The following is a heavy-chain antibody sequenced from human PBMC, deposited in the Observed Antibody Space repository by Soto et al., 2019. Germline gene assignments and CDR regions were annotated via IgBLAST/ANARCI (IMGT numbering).Heavy chain of an antibody. D-gene: IGHD4-17*01. CDR3: ASRYGGTIDS. J-gene: IGHJ4*02. CDR2: IYYSGST. V-gene: IGHV4-59*08. Sequence: QVQLQESGPGLVKPSETLSLTCTVSGGTISSSCWCWIRQPPGKGLEWIGYIYYSGSTNYNPSRKSRVTPAVDTSKNQFSMKLSSVPAADPAVYYCASRYGGTIDSGGQETLVTVSS. CDR1: GGTISSSC.